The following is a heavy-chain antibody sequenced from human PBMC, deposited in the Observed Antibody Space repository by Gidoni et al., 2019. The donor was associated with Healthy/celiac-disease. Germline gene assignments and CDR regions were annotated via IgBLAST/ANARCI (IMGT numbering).Heavy chain of an antibody. V-gene: IGHV3-15*07. CDR1: GFTFRNGW. CDR3: TTGPVR. J-gene: IGHJ4*02. Sequence: EVQLVESGGGLVKPGGSLRLSCAASGFTFRNGWMDWVRQAPGKGLECVGGSKSKGDGGTTDYAAPVKGRLTISRDDSKNTLYLQMNSLKTEDTAVYYCTTGPVRWGQGTLVTVSS. CDR2: SKSKGDGGTT. D-gene: IGHD4-17*01.